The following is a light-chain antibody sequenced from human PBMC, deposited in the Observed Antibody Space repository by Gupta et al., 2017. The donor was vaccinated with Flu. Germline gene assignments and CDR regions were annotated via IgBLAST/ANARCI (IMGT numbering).Light chain of an antibody. CDR2: SNN. Sequence: QSVLTQPPSASGTPGQRVTISCSGSKSNIGGNAVNWYQQFPGTAPKLLIYSNNQRPSGVPDRFSGSKSGTSASLAISGLQSEDAATYHCASWDDNLNGGVFGGGTKLAVL. J-gene: IGLJ3*02. CDR3: ASWDDNLNGGV. CDR1: KSNIGGNA. V-gene: IGLV1-44*01.